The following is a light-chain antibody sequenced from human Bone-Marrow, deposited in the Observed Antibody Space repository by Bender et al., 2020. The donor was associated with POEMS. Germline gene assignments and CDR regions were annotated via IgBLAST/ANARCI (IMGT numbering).Light chain of an antibody. CDR2: EVS. Sequence: QSALTQPASVSGSPGQSITISCTGTSSDVGGYNRVSWYQQPPGTAPKLMIYEVSKRPSGVSNRFSGSKSDNTASLTISGLQAEDEADFYCCSYAGSSIWVFGGGTKLTVL. J-gene: IGLJ3*02. V-gene: IGLV2-23*02. CDR3: CSYAGSSIWV. CDR1: SSDVGGYNR.